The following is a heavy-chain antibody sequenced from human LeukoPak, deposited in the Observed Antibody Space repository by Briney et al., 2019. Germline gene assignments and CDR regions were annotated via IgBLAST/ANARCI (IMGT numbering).Heavy chain of an antibody. CDR3: ARRCSLAARPVMYYYYYMDV. D-gene: IGHD6-6*01. J-gene: IGHJ6*03. CDR2: IYYSGST. CDR1: GGSISSSSYY. V-gene: IGHV4-39*01. Sequence: SETLSLTCTVSGGSISSSSYYWGWIRQPPGKGLEWIGSIYYSGSTYYNPSLESRVTISVDTSKNQFSLKLSSVTAADTAVYYCARRCSLAARPVMYYYYYMDVWGKGTTVTVSS.